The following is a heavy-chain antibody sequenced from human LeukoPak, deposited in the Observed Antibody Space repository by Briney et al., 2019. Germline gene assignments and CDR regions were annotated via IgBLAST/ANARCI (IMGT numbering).Heavy chain of an antibody. D-gene: IGHD3-10*01. CDR1: GFSFSDSA. CDR2: IRSKSNNYAA. Sequence: GGSLKLSCATSGFSFSDSAIHWVRQASGKGLEWVGRIRSKSNNYAANYAASVQGRFTLSRDGPKNTAYLQMNSLKTEDTAMYYCTSTIYGSGKAGYWGQGTLVTVSS. J-gene: IGHJ4*02. V-gene: IGHV3-73*01. CDR3: TSTIYGSGKAGY.